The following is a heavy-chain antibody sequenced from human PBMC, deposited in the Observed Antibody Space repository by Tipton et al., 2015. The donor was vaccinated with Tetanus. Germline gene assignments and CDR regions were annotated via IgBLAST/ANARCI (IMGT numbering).Heavy chain of an antibody. CDR2: ITGSGGST. V-gene: IGHV3-23*01. Sequence: SLRLSCAASGFTFTNSAMSWVRQAPGKGLEWVSAITGSGGSTYYADSVKGRFTISRDNAKNSLYLQMNSLRDEDTAVYYCARGSGAMDSWGQGTLVTVSS. J-gene: IGHJ4*02. CDR1: GFTFTNSA. D-gene: IGHD7-27*01. CDR3: ARGSGAMDS.